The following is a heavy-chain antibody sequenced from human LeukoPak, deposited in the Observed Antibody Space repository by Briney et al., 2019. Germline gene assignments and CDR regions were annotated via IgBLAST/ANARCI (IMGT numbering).Heavy chain of an antibody. Sequence: SVKVSCKASVAIFNSYAISWVRQAPGQGLEWMGRIIPLFDTANYAQKFQGRVTITADKSTTTPYMELSNLRSEDTAVYYCARDFASSLYDSSGPHDYWGQGTLVPVSS. CDR2: IIPLFDTA. CDR3: ARDFASSLYDSSGPHDY. CDR1: VAIFNSYA. V-gene: IGHV1-69*06. J-gene: IGHJ4*02. D-gene: IGHD3-22*01.